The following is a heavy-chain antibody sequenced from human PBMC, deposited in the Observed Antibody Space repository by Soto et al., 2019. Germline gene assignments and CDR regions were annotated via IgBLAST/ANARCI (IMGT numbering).Heavy chain of an antibody. CDR1: GFTFSSYA. V-gene: IGHV3-23*01. J-gene: IGHJ6*02. Sequence: VGSLRLSCAASGFTFSSYAMSWVRQAPGKGLEWVSAISGSGGSTYYADSVKGRFTISRDNSKNTLYLQMNSLRAEDTAVYYCAKSDILTGFAYYYYYGMDVWGQGTTVTVSS. CDR2: ISGSGGST. D-gene: IGHD3-9*01. CDR3: AKSDILTGFAYYYYYGMDV.